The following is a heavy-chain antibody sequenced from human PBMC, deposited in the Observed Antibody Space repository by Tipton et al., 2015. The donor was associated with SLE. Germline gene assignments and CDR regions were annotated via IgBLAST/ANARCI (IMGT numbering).Heavy chain of an antibody. V-gene: IGHV4-39*07. CDR3: ARELNSSGWFPFDY. D-gene: IGHD6-19*01. Sequence: LRLSCTVSGGSISSSSYYWGWIRQPPGKGLEWIGSIYYRGSTYYNPSLKSRVTISVDTSKNQFSLKLSSVTAADTAVYYCARELNSSGWFPFDYWGQGTLVTVSS. CDR2: IYYRGST. CDR1: GGSISSSSYY. J-gene: IGHJ4*02.